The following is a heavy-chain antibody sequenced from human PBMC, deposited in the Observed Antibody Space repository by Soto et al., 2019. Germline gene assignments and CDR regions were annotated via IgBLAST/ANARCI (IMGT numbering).Heavy chain of an antibody. CDR1: GFTFSTYW. J-gene: IGHJ4*02. CDR2: INSGGSSK. Sequence: PGGSLRLSCAASGFTFSTYWMHWVRQAPGKGLVWVSGINSGGSSKNFADSAKGRFTISRDNAKNSLYLQMSSLRAEDTAVYYCARDLFDYWGQGTLVTVSS. CDR3: ARDLFDY. V-gene: IGHV3-74*01.